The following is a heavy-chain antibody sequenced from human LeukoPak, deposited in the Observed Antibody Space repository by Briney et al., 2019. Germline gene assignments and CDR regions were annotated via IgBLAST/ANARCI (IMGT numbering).Heavy chain of an antibody. J-gene: IGHJ6*02. CDR1: GFIFSTYA. Sequence: GGSLRLSCAASGFIFSTYAMSWVRQAPGKGLEYVSSITGSAISTYYAGSVKGRFTISRDNARNSVYLQMNSLRAEDRAVYYCAGDPAARSGNYSYHGMDVWGLGTTVTVSS. CDR2: ITGSAIST. CDR3: AGDPAARSGNYSYHGMDV. V-gene: IGHV3-23*01. D-gene: IGHD1-26*01.